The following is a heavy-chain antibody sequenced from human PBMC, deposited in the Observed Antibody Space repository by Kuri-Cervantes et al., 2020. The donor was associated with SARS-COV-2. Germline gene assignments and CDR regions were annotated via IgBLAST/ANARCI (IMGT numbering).Heavy chain of an antibody. Sequence: LSLTCAASGFTFSSYWMHWVRQAPGKGLVWVSRINSDGSSTSYADSMKGQFTISRDNAKNTLYLQMNSLRAEDMAVYYCAKAGGDLVVVGIHSDSWGQGTLVTVSS. D-gene: IGHD2-15*01. J-gene: IGHJ4*02. CDR2: INSDGSST. CDR1: GFTFSSYW. V-gene: IGHV3/OR16-13*01. CDR3: AKAGGDLVVVGIHSDS.